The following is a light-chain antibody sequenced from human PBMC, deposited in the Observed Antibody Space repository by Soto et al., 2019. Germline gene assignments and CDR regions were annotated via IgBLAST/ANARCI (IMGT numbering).Light chain of an antibody. J-gene: IGKJ1*01. CDR3: HQRSSWPRGT. Sequence: EIVLTQSPGTLSLSPGERATLSCRASQSVSSSYLAWYQQQPGQGPRLLIYDASNRATGVSARFSGSGYGTDFTLTISSLEPDDFAVYYCHQRSSWPRGTFGQGTKV. V-gene: IGKV3D-20*02. CDR1: QSVSSSY. CDR2: DAS.